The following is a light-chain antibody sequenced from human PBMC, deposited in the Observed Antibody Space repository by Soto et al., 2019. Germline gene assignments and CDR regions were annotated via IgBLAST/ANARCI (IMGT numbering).Light chain of an antibody. CDR3: QQYGTTPYT. J-gene: IGKJ2*01. CDR1: QSVSDDY. V-gene: IGKV3-20*01. Sequence: EIVMTQSPGTLSLSPGERATLSCRASQSVSDDYLAWYQQKPGQAPILVISDASTRATGIPDRFRGSGSGTDFTLTISRLEPEDFAIYYCQQYGTTPYTFGQGTRLEIK. CDR2: DAS.